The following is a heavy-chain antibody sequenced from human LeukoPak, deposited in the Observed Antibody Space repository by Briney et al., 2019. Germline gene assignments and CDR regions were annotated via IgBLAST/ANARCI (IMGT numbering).Heavy chain of an antibody. D-gene: IGHD3-10*01. V-gene: IGHV3-11*01. J-gene: IGHJ6*02. Sequence: PGGSLRLSCAASGFTFSDYYMSWIRQAPGKGLEWVSYISSSGSTIYYADSVKGRFTISRDNAKNSLYLQMNSLRAEDTAVYYCAREPTHSGSYYKPMAYGMDVWGQGTTVTVSS. CDR2: ISSSGSTI. CDR3: AREPTHSGSYYKPMAYGMDV. CDR1: GFTFSDYY.